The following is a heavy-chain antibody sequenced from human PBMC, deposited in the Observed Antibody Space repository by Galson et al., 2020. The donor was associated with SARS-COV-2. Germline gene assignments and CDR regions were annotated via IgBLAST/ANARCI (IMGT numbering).Heavy chain of an antibody. V-gene: IGHV4-59*01. CDR2: IYYSGTT. CDR1: GGSISGYY. Sequence: SETLSLTCTVSGGSISGYYWSWIRQPPGKGLEWLGNIYYSGTTNYNPSLKSRVTISLDTSKNHFSLKLSSVTAADTAMYYCAREVEGYCSSTSCYANAFEIWGQGTMVIVSS. CDR3: AREVEGYCSSTSCYANAFEI. J-gene: IGHJ3*02. D-gene: IGHD2-2*01.